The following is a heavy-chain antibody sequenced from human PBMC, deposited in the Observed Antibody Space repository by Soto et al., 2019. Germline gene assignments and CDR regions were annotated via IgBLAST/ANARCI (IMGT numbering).Heavy chain of an antibody. Sequence: QVQLVQSGAEVKKPGSSVKVSCKASGGTSSSESISWLRQAPGQGLEWMGRIIPMFGIAKYPQKFQGRVTITADRSSHTAYMELSSLRSDDTAVYFCARGTPVPTYRFASWGQGTLLTVSS. CDR1: GGTSSSES. J-gene: IGHJ4*02. V-gene: IGHV1-69*02. CDR2: IIPMFGIA. D-gene: IGHD4-17*01. CDR3: ARGTPVPTYRFAS.